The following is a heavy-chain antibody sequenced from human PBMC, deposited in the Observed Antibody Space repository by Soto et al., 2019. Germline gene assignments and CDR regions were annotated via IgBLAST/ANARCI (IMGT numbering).Heavy chain of an antibody. CDR3: ARRGSGSYYDY. J-gene: IGHJ4*02. CDR2: ISGSGGST. CDR1: GFTYSSYA. V-gene: IGHV3-23*01. Sequence: GGSLRLSCAASGFTYSSYAMRWVRQAPVKGLEWVSAISGSGGSTYYADSVKGRFTISRDNSKNTLYLQMDSLRAEDTAVYYCARRGSGSYYDYWGQGTLVTVSS. D-gene: IGHD1-26*01.